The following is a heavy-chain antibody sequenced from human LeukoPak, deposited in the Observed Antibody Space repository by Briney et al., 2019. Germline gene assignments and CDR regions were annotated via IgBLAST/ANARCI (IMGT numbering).Heavy chain of an antibody. CDR3: ASFRSSIAAHDY. D-gene: IGHD6-6*01. V-gene: IGHV3-53*01. J-gene: IGHJ4*02. CDR2: IHSGGTT. CDR1: GFTVSNNY. Sequence: PGGSLGLSCAASGFTVSNNYMSWVRQAPGKGLEWVSVIHSGGTTNYADSVQGRFTISRDNSKTTVYLHMNSLRAEDTAVYYCASFRSSIAAHDYWGQGTLVTVSS.